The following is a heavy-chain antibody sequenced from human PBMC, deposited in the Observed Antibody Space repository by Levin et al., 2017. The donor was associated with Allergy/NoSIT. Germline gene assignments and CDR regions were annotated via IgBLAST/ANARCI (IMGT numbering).Heavy chain of an antibody. CDR1: XXXXXXXX. J-gene: IGHJ5*02. CDR3: TRQPWETSGWYLTGFWFDP. V-gene: IGHV1-18*01. CDR2: ISAYNGNT. Sequence: RASVKVSCKAXXXXXXXXXTSGGTKTPRRGLEWMGWISAYNGNTNYAQKIQGRVTMTTDTSMSTAYMELRSLTSDDTAVYYCTRQPWETSGWYLTGFWFDPWGQGSLVTVSS. D-gene: IGHD6-19*01.